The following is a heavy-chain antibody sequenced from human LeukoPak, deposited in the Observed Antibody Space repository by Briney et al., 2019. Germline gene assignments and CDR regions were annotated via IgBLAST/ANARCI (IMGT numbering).Heavy chain of an antibody. J-gene: IGHJ2*01. CDR2: ISGSGGST. D-gene: IGHD2-2*01. Sequence: GGSLRLSCAASGFTFSSYAMSWVRQAPGKGLEWVSAISGSGGSTYYADSVKGRFTISRDNSKNALYLQMNSLRAEDTAVYYCAKSVVVVPAAPRYFDLWGRGALVTVSS. CDR1: GFTFSSYA. V-gene: IGHV3-23*01. CDR3: AKSVVVVPAAPRYFDL.